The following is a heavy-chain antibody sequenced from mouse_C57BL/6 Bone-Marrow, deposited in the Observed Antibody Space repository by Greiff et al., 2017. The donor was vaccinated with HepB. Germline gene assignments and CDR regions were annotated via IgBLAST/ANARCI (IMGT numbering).Heavy chain of an antibody. CDR3: ATQIITSPHYFDY. J-gene: IGHJ2*01. CDR2: ISSGGSYT. V-gene: IGHV5-6*01. CDR1: GFTFSSYG. D-gene: IGHD1-2*01. Sequence: EVKLVESGGDLVKPGGSLKLSCAASGFTFSSYGMSWVRQTPDKRLEWVATISSGGSYTYYPDSVKGRFTISRDNAKNTLYLQMSSLKSEDTAMCYCATQIITSPHYFDYWGQGTTLTVSS.